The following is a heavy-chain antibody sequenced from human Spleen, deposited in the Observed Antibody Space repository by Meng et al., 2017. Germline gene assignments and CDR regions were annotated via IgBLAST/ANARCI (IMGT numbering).Heavy chain of an antibody. CDR1: GYTFTTYT. Sequence: QVQLVQSGAAVKKPGASVRISCKASGYTFTTYTIQWARQAPGQSLEWMGWVIAGSGQTRYSQKLQGRVAITRDTSASTVYMDLSSLISEDTAVYYCARDPTGVGYFDYWGHGSLVTVSS. CDR3: ARDPTGVGYFDY. V-gene: IGHV1-3*01. J-gene: IGHJ4*01. CDR2: VIAGSGQT. D-gene: IGHD3-22*01.